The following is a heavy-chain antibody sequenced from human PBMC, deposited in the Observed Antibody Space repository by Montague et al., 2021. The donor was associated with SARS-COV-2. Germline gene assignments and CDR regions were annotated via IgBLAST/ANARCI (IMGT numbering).Heavy chain of an antibody. Sequence: SETLSLTCAVSGGSISSSNWWSWVRQPPGKGLEWIGEIYHSGSANYNPSLKSRVTISVDKSKNQLSLKLSSVTAADTAVYYCARRYCSSTSCPNWFDPWGQGTLVTVSS. CDR3: ARRYCSSTSCPNWFDP. J-gene: IGHJ5*02. CDR1: GGSISSSNW. CDR2: IYHSGSA. D-gene: IGHD2-2*01. V-gene: IGHV4-4*02.